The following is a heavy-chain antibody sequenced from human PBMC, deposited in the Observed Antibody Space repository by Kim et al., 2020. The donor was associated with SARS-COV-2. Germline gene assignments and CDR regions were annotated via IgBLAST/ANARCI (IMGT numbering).Heavy chain of an antibody. CDR2: ISYDGSNK. CDR1: GFTFSSYG. CDR3: AKTTYYYDSSGYADS. D-gene: IGHD3-22*01. V-gene: IGHV3-30*18. Sequence: GGSLRLSCAASGFTFSSYGMHWVRQAPGKGLEWVAVISYDGSNKYYADSVKGRFTISRDNSKNTLYLQMNSLRAEDTAVYYCAKTTYYYDSSGYADS. J-gene: IGHJ5*01.